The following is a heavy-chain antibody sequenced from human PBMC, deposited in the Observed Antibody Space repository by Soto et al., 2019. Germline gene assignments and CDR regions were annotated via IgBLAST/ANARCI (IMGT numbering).Heavy chain of an antibody. D-gene: IGHD3-22*01. CDR1: GFTFSSYS. V-gene: IGHV3-23*01. Sequence: GGSLRLSCAASGFTFSSYSMNWVRQAPGKGLEWVSVISDNGDTTHYADSVKGRFTISRDNSKNTLYLQMNSLRAEDTAVYYCATTKGAYYYDSSGYSSFDYWGQGTLVTVSS. J-gene: IGHJ4*02. CDR3: ATTKGAYYYDSSGYSSFDY. CDR2: ISDNGDTT.